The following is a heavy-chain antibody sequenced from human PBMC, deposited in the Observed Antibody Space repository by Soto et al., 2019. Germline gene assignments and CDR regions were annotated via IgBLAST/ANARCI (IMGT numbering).Heavy chain of an antibody. Sequence: EVQLLESGGGLVQPGGSLRLSCAASGFTFSSYAMSWVRQAPGKGLEWVSAISGSGGSTYYADSVKGRFTISRDNSKNPLYLQMNSLRAEDTAVYYCAKGDGEGVLLWFGELFDYWGQGTLVTVSS. J-gene: IGHJ4*02. CDR1: GFTFSSYA. CDR2: ISGSGGST. V-gene: IGHV3-23*01. D-gene: IGHD3-10*01. CDR3: AKGDGEGVLLWFGELFDY.